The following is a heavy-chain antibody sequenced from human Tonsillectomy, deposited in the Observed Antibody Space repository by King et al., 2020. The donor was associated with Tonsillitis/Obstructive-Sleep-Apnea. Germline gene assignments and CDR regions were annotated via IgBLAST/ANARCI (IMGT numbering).Heavy chain of an antibody. CDR1: GFPLSTSGVG. CDR2: FYWDDDN. J-gene: IGHJ4*02. Sequence: TLKESGPTLVKPTQTLTLTCTFSGFPLSTSGVGGGWIRQPPGKALEWLALFYWDDDNRSSPSLKNRLTLTKDTPKNQVVLTMTNIDPVDTATYYCAHSAAVATIFFDYWGQGTLVTVSS. CDR3: AHSAAVATIFFDY. V-gene: IGHV2-5*02. D-gene: IGHD5-12*01.